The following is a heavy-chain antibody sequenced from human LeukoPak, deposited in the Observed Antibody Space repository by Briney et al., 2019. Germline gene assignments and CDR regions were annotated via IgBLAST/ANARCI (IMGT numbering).Heavy chain of an antibody. CDR1: GYSISSGYY. D-gene: IGHD6-19*01. CDR2: ILHSGTT. Sequence: SETLSLTCTVSGYSISSGYYWGWIRQPPGKGLEWIGGILHSGTTYYNPSLKSRVIISVDTSKNQFSLKLSSVTAADTAVYYCARSGTGWFEDYRGQGTLVTVSS. CDR3: ARSGTGWFEDY. V-gene: IGHV4-38-2*02. J-gene: IGHJ4*02.